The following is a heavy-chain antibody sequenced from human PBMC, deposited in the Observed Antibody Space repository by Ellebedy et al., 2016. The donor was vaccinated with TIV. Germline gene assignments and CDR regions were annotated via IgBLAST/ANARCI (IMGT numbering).Heavy chain of an antibody. J-gene: IGHJ4*02. CDR1: GFTFSNLW. V-gene: IGHV3-7*01. CDR3: ARGGYWTFDY. D-gene: IGHD1-1*01. Sequence: GESLKISCAASGFTFSNLWMRWVRQAPGKGLEWVADIKPDGAQKNYVDSVKARFTVSRDNAKNSLYLQMNSLRAEDTAVYYCARGGYWTFDYWGQGTLATVSS. CDR2: IKPDGAQK.